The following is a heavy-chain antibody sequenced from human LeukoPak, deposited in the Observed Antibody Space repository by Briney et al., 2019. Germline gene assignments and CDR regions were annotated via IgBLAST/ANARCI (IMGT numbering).Heavy chain of an antibody. CDR2: ISSSSSYI. V-gene: IGHV3-21*01. J-gene: IGHJ4*02. D-gene: IGHD6-13*01. CDR1: GFTFSSYS. CDR3: ARDGIAAAGAFDY. Sequence: GGSLRLSCAASGFTFSSYSMNWVRQAPGMGLEWVSSISSSSSYIYYADSVKGRFTISRDNAKNSLYLQMNSLRAEDTAVYYCARDGIAAAGAFDYWGQGTLVTVSS.